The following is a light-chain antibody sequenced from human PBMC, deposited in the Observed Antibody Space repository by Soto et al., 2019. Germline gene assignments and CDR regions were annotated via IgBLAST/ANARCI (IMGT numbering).Light chain of an antibody. Sequence: DIVMTQTPLSSPVTLGQPAAISCRPSQSLVHSDGNTYLSWLQQRPGQPPRLLIYKISNRISGLPDRVSGSGAGTDFTQQISSGEAEDVVIYYCMQATQLPNTFGQGTKLEIK. J-gene: IGKJ2*01. V-gene: IGKV2-24*01. CDR3: MQATQLPNT. CDR1: QSLVHSDGNTY. CDR2: KIS.